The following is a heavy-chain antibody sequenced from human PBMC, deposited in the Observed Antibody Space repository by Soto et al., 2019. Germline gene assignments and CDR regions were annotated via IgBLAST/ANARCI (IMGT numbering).Heavy chain of an antibody. CDR1: GGTFSSYA. CDR2: IIPIFGTA. V-gene: IGHV1-69*01. CDR3: ARGMYYYDSSGYYLFDY. D-gene: IGHD3-22*01. J-gene: IGHJ4*02. Sequence: QVQLVQSGAEVKKPGSSVKVSCKASGGTFSSYAISWVRQAPGQGLEWMGGIIPIFGTANYAQKFQGRVTITADESTSTVYMELSSLRSEDTAVYYCARGMYYYDSSGYYLFDYWGQGTLVTVSS.